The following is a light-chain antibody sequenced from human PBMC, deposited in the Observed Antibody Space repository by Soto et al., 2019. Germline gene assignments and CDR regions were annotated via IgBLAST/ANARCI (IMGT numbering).Light chain of an antibody. CDR1: QSFSNY. CDR3: QQTYSTPRT. J-gene: IGKJ1*01. V-gene: IGKV1-39*01. Sequence: DIQMTQSPSSLSASVGDRVTITCRASQSFSNYLNWYQQKPGKAPKLLIYAASSLQSGVPSRFSGSGSGTEFTLTISSLQPEDFATYYCQQTYSTPRTFGQGTKVDIK. CDR2: AAS.